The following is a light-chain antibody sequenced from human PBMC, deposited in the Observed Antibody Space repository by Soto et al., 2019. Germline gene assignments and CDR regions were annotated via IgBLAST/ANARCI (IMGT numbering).Light chain of an antibody. CDR2: DAS. CDR3: LQHYSWPWT. J-gene: IGKJ1*01. CDR1: QSVSSS. V-gene: IGKV3-11*01. Sequence: EIVLTQSPATLSLSPGERVTLSCRASQSVSSSLGWYQQKPGQAPRLLIYDASNRATGIPARFSGSGSGTDFTLTISSLEPEDSGVYYCLQHYSWPWTFGQGTKVDIK.